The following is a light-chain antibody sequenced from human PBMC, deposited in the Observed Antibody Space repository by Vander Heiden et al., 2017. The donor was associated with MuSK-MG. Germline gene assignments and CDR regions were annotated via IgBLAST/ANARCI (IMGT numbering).Light chain of an antibody. CDR3: QQRSNWQT. CDR2: DAS. Sequence: EIVFTQSPATLSLSPGERATLSCRASQSVSSYLAWYQQKPGQAPRLLIYDASNRATGIPARFSGSGSGTDFTLTISSLEPEDFAVYYCQQRSNWQTFGHGTKVDIK. J-gene: IGKJ3*01. V-gene: IGKV3-11*01. CDR1: QSVSSY.